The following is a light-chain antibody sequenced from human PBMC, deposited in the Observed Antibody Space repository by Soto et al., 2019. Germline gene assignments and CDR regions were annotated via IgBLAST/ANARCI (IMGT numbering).Light chain of an antibody. J-gene: IGLJ1*01. Sequence: QSVLTQPASVSGSPGQSITISCTGTSGDVDAFDYVSWYQQHPGKAPTLMIFEVSDRPSGVSDRFSGSKSGSTASLTISGLQAEDEADYFCTSFTSSSTQVFGTGTKVTVL. V-gene: IGLV2-14*01. CDR1: SGDVDAFDY. CDR2: EVS. CDR3: TSFTSSSTQV.